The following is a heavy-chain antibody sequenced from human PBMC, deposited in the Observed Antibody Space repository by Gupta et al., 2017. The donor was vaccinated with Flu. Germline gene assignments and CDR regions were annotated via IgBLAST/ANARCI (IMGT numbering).Heavy chain of an antibody. V-gene: IGHV2-70*01. Sequence: QVTLRESGPALVKPTQTCTLTCTFSGFSLSTSGMCVSWIRQPPGKALEWLALIDWDDDKYYSTSLKTRLTISKDTSKNQVVLTMPNMDPVDTATYYCARGRGYSYGYPGYFDYWGQGTLVTVSS. CDR1: GFSLSTSGMC. J-gene: IGHJ4*02. D-gene: IGHD5-18*01. CDR3: ARGRGYSYGYPGYFDY. CDR2: IDWDDDK.